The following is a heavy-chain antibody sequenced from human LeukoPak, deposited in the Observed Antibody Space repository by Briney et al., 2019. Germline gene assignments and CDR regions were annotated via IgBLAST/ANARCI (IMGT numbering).Heavy chain of an antibody. J-gene: IGHJ3*02. CDR1: GGSISSSSYY. CDR2: IYYSGST. Sequence: SETLSLSCTVSGGSISSSSYYWGWIRQPPGKGLEWIGSIYYSGSTYYNPSLKSRVTISVDTSKNQFSLKLSSVTAADTAVYYCASGPDSTIRGAAFDIWGQGTMVTVSS. CDR3: ASGPDSTIRGAAFDI. V-gene: IGHV4-39*07. D-gene: IGHD2/OR15-2a*01.